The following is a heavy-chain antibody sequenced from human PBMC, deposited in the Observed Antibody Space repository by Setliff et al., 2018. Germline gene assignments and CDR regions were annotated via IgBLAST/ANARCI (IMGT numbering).Heavy chain of an antibody. V-gene: IGHV1-2*02. Sequence: ASVKVSCKVSGNSFTGHFLHWVRQAPGRGLEWMVWINPDSGDTHSPQNFQGRVRMTRDTSMSTAYMELSRLRSDDTAVYYCARSPLPPPGPGYYYDNSYYYYMDVWGKGTTVTVSS. CDR3: ARSPLPPPGPGYYYDNSYYYYMDV. CDR1: GNSFTGHF. D-gene: IGHD3-22*01. J-gene: IGHJ6*03. CDR2: INPDSGDT.